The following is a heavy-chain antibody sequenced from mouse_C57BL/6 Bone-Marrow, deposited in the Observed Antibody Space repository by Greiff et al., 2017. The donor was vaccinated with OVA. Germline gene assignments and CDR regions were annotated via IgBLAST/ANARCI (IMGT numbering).Heavy chain of an antibody. CDR2: IDPENGDT. D-gene: IGHD2-1*01. V-gene: IGHV14-4*01. CDR3: TTYFWFAY. CDR1: GFNIKDDY. Sequence: VQLQQSGAELVRPGASVKLSCTASGFNIKDDYMHWVKQRPEQGLEWIGWIDPENGDTEYASKFQGKATITADTSSYTAYLQLSSLTSEDTAVYYCTTYFWFAYWGQGTLVTVSA. J-gene: IGHJ3*01.